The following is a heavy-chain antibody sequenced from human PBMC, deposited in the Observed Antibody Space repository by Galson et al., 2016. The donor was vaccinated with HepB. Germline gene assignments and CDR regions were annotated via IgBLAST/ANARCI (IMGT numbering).Heavy chain of an antibody. Sequence: KAGESLKISCKASGYSFPYYWIGWVRQKPGKGLEWMGIIYPGDSEIRYSPSFQGQVTMSVDKSISTAFLQWSSLKASDTAMYYCARQYNFWSGYSESYYGMDVWGQGTTVTVSS. CDR1: GYSFPYYW. V-gene: IGHV5-51*01. CDR2: IYPGDSEI. CDR3: ARQYNFWSGYSESYYGMDV. J-gene: IGHJ6*02. D-gene: IGHD3-3*01.